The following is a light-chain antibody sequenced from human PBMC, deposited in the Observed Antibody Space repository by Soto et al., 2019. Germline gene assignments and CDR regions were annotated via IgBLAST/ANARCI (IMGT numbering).Light chain of an antibody. CDR2: GAS. Sequence: EIGMTQSRATLSVSPGERATLSCRASQSVSSKLAWYQQKPGQGPRLLIYGASTRATGIPARISGSGSGTEFTLTISSLQSEDFAVYYCQHYSTWLWTFGQGTKVEIK. J-gene: IGKJ1*01. V-gene: IGKV3-15*01. CDR1: QSVSSK. CDR3: QHYSTWLWT.